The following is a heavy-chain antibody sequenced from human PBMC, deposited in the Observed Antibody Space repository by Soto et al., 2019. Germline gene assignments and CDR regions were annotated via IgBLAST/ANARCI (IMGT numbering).Heavy chain of an antibody. CDR1: GGSISSSSYY. V-gene: IGHV4-39*01. J-gene: IGHJ6*02. D-gene: IGHD2-8*01. Sequence: SETLSLTCTVSGGSISSSSYYWGWIRQPPGKGLEWIGSIYYSGSTYYNPSLKSRVTISVDTSKNQFSLKLSSVTAADTAVYYCARLYCTNGVCYPPVYYYYGMDVWGQGTTVTV. CDR2: IYYSGST. CDR3: ARLYCTNGVCYPPVYYYYGMDV.